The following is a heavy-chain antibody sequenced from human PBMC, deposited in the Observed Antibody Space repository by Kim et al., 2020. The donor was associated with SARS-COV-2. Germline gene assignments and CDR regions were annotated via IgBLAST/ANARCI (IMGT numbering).Heavy chain of an antibody. CDR3: AREGKLGYCSGGSCSRARLYWYVDL. D-gene: IGHD2-15*01. J-gene: IGHJ2*01. V-gene: IGHV4-61*01. CDR2: IYYSGST. Sequence: SETLSLTCTVSGGSVSSGSYYWSWIRQPPGKGLEWIGYIYYSGSTNYNPSLKSRVTISVDTSKNQFSLKLSSVTAADTAVYYCAREGKLGYCSGGSCSRARLYWYVDLWGRGTLVTVSS. CDR1: GGSVSSGSYY.